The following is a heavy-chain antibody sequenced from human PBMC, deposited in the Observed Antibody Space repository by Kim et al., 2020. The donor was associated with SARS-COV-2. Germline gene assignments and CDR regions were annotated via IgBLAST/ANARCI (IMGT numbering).Heavy chain of an antibody. Sequence: GESLKISCKGLGFTFTAKWIGCVSQMPGKGLEWMGIIYPGYSDTRYSPSFQGPVTISAAKSITTVYLQWISWQASDTAMNYCVTNFAGRWSSTFSFDYWAQGTLVTVSS. V-gene: IGHV5-51*01. CDR1: GFTFTAKW. CDR3: VTNFAGRWSSTFSFDY. J-gene: IGHJ4*02. CDR2: IYPGYSDT. D-gene: IGHD2-15*01.